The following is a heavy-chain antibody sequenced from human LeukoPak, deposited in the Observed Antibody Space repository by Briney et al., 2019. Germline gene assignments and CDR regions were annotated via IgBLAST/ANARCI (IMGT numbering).Heavy chain of an antibody. V-gene: IGHV3-48*03. CDR1: GFXFSNYE. CDR2: ISSSGSTI. Sequence: GGSLRLSCAASGFXFSNYEMNWVRQAPGKGQEWISDISSSGSTIYYADSVKGRFTISRDNAKNTLYLQLSSLRAEDTAVYYCARSLEGVYVWGTYRFTAGGYWGQGTRVTVSS. CDR3: ARSLEGVYVWGTYRFTAGGY. J-gene: IGHJ4*02. D-gene: IGHD3-16*02.